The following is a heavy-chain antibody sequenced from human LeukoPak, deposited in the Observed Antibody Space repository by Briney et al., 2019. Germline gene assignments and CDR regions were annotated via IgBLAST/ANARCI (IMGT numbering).Heavy chain of an antibody. J-gene: IGHJ4*02. CDR1: GFTFNSCW. CDR3: AGSYDSTGYYKTPIDS. V-gene: IGHV3-7*03. Sequence: GGSLRLSCVVSGFTFNSCWMNWVRQAPGKGLEWVAHINPDGRDTYYVDSVKGRFTISRDNSKNTLYLHMNSLRAEDTAVYYCAGSYDSTGYYKTPIDSWGQGTLVTVSS. D-gene: IGHD3-22*01. CDR2: INPDGRDT.